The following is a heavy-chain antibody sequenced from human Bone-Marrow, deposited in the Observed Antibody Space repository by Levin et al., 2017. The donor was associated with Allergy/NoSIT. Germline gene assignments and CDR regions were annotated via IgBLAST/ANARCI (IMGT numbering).Heavy chain of an antibody. CDR2: MHHIGRA. Sequence: SQTLSLTCVVSGDSISSTDWWTWVRQTPGKGLEWIGEMHHIGRANYNPSLQSRVTMSVDKSTNHFSLTVNSVTAADTAMYYCTKTAWPMGASGTYNALDVWGRGTMVIVSS. CDR1: GDSISSTDW. J-gene: IGHJ3*01. D-gene: IGHD3-10*01. V-gene: IGHV4/OR15-8*01. CDR3: TKTAWPMGASGTYNALDV.